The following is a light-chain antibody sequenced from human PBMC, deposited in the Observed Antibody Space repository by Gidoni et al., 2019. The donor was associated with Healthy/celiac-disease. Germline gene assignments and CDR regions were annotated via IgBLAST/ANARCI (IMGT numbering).Light chain of an antibody. Sequence: SYELTQPPSVSVYPGQTASITCSGYKLGDKYACWYQQKPGQSPVLVIYQDSKRPSGLPERFSGSNSGNTATLTISGTQAMDEADYYCQAWDSSTVVFGGGTKLTVL. J-gene: IGLJ2*01. V-gene: IGLV3-1*01. CDR2: QDS. CDR1: KLGDKY. CDR3: QAWDSSTVV.